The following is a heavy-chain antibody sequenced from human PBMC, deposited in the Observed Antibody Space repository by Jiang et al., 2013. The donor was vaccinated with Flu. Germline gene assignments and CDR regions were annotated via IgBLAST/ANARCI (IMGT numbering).Heavy chain of an antibody. CDR3: ASKGNYYDSSARDY. Sequence: QLLESGGGLVKPGGSLRLSCAASGFTFSDYYMSWIRQAPGKGLEWVSYISSSSSYTNYADSVKGRFTISRDNAKNSLYLQMNSLRAEDTAVYYCASKGNYYDSSARDYWGQGTLVTVSS. CDR1: GFTFSDYY. V-gene: IGHV3-11*03. D-gene: IGHD3-22*01. CDR2: ISSSSSYT. J-gene: IGHJ4*02.